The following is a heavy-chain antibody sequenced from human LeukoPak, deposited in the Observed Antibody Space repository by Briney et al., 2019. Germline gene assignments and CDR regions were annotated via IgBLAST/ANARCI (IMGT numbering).Heavy chain of an antibody. V-gene: IGHV4-38-2*02. Sequence: SETLSLTCTVSGYSISSGHYWGWIRQPPGKGLEGIGSMYHSGSTYYNPPLKSRVTISEDTSKNQFSLKLRSVTAADTAVYYCARGPRFGELLWHWFDPWGQGTLVTVSS. J-gene: IGHJ5*02. CDR2: MYHSGST. CDR3: ARGPRFGELLWHWFDP. D-gene: IGHD3-10*01. CDR1: GYSISSGHY.